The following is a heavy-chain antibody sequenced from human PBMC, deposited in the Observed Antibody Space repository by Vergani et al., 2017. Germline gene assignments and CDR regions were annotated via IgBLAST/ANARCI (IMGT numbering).Heavy chain of an antibody. Sequence: QVQLVQSGAEVKKPGSSVKVSCKASGGTFSSYAISWVRQAPGQGLEWMGIINPSGGSTSYAQKFQGRVTMTRDTSTSTVYMELSSLRSEDTAVYYCARYSGWYGSLDYWGQGTLVTVSS. D-gene: IGHD6-19*01. J-gene: IGHJ4*02. CDR2: INPSGGST. CDR1: GGTFSSYA. CDR3: ARYSGWYGSLDY. V-gene: IGHV1-46*01.